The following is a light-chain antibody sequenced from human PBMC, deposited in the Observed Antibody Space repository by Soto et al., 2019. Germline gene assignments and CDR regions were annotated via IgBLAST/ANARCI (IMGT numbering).Light chain of an antibody. CDR2: DAS. V-gene: IGKV3-11*01. Sequence: EIVLTQSPATLSLSPGERATLSCRASQSVRSYLAWYQQKPGQAPRLLIYDASNRATGIPARFSGSGPGTAFTLTISSLKPEDFAVYYCQQRNHWYTFGQGTKLEIK. CDR1: QSVRSY. CDR3: QQRNHWYT. J-gene: IGKJ2*01.